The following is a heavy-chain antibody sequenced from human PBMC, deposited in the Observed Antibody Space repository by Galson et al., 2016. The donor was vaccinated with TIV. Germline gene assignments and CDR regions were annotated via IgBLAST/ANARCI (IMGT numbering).Heavy chain of an antibody. D-gene: IGHD1-14*01. V-gene: IGHV4-59*01. J-gene: IGHJ4*02. Sequence: ETLSLTCTISGDSLSSYYWSWFRQPPGKGLEWIGHIHDVGMSNNNPSLKSRVSISLDISNSQLSLRLASVTAGDTAVYYCARVPGRAPDYWGQGTLVAVSS. CDR2: IHDVGMS. CDR3: ARVPGRAPDY. CDR1: GDSLSSYY.